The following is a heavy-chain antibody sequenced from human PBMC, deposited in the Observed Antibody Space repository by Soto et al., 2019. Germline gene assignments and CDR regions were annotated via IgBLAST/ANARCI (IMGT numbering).Heavy chain of an antibody. V-gene: IGHV3-30*18. CDR2: ISYDGSNK. CDR3: AKDHSRYCSSTSCYSAIDY. CDR1: GFTFSSYG. Sequence: PGGSLRLSCAASGFTFSSYGMHWVRQAPGKGLEWVAVISYDGSNKYYADSVKGRFTISRDNSKNTLYLQMNSLRAEDTAVYYCAKDHSRYCSSTSCYSAIDYWGQGTLVTVSS. J-gene: IGHJ4*02. D-gene: IGHD2-2*01.